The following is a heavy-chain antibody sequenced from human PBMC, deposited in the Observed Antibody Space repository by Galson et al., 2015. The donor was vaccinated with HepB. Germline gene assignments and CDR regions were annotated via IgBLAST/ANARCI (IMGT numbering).Heavy chain of an antibody. D-gene: IGHD3-3*01. J-gene: IGHJ6*02. V-gene: IGHV3-30-3*01. Sequence: SLRLSCAASGFTFSSYAMHWVRQAPGKGLEWVAVISYDGSNKYYADSVKGRFTISRDNSKNTLYLQMNSLRAEDTAVYYCARDQIFGVVYYYYYGMDVWGQGTTVTVSS. CDR1: GFTFSSYA. CDR3: ARDQIFGVVYYYYYGMDV. CDR2: ISYDGSNK.